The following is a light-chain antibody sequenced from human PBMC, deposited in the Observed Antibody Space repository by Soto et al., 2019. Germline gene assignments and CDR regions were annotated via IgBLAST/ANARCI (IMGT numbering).Light chain of an antibody. CDR1: QSISSW. J-gene: IGKJ1*01. V-gene: IGKV1-5*01. CDR3: QQSYSSPPT. Sequence: DIQMTQSPGTLSASVGGGCTSTCRASQSISSWLAWYQQKPGKAPKLLIYDASSLESGVPSRFSGSRSGPDFTLTISSLQPEDFATYYCQQSYSSPPTFGQGTKVDIK. CDR2: DAS.